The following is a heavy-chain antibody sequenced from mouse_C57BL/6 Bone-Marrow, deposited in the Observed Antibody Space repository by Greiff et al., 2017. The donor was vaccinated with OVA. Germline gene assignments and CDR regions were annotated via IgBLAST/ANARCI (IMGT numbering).Heavy chain of an antibody. Sequence: EVKLQESGAELVRPGSSVKMSCKTSGYTFTSYGINWVKQRPGQGLEWMGYIYLGNGYTEYNEKFKGKATLTSDTSSSTAYIQLSSLTSEDSAIYFCARSGYGNYVAYWGQGTLVTVSA. CDR3: ARSGYGNYVAY. V-gene: IGHV1-58*01. J-gene: IGHJ3*01. CDR2: IYLGNGYT. D-gene: IGHD2-1*01. CDR1: GYTFTSYG.